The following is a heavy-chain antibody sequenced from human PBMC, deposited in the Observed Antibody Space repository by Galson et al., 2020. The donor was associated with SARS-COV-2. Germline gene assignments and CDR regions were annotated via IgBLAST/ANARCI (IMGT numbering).Heavy chain of an antibody. Sequence: SGPTLVKPTQTLTLTCTFSGFSLTTSGMGVTWIRQPPGKALEWPALIDWDDDKYYSTSLSTKLTISRDTSNNQACLTMTNMDPVDTATYFCARMADGYGGYDYGNNPFDYWGQGTLVTVSS. CDR1: GFSLTTSGMG. D-gene: IGHD5-12*01. CDR3: ARMADGYGGYDYGNNPFDY. V-gene: IGHV2-70*01. CDR2: IDWDDDK. J-gene: IGHJ4*02.